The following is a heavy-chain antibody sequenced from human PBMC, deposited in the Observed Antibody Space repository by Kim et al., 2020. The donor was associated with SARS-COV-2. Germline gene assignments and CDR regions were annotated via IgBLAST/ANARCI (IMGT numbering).Heavy chain of an antibody. CDR1: GYTFTSYA. Sequence: ASVKVSCKASGYTFTSYAMHWVRQAPGQRLEWMGWINAGNGNTKYSQKFQGRVTITRDTSASTAYMELSSLRSEDTAVYYCARALPKLGYCSSTSCSPYRFWGQGTLVTVSS. J-gene: IGHJ4*02. CDR3: ARALPKLGYCSSTSCSPYRF. CDR2: INAGNGNT. V-gene: IGHV1-3*01. D-gene: IGHD2-2*01.